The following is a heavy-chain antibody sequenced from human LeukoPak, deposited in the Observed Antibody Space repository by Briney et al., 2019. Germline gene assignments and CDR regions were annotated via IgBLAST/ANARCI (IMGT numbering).Heavy chain of an antibody. J-gene: IGHJ4*02. CDR2: INHSGST. Sequence: SETLSLTCTVSGGSTSSYYWSWIRQPPGKGLEWIGEINHSGSTNYNPSLKSRVTISVDTSKNQFSLKLSSVTAADTAVYYCARGLSRGRKVAVAGIDYWGQGTLVTVSS. CDR3: ARGLSRGRKVAVAGIDY. CDR1: GGSTSSYY. V-gene: IGHV4-34*01. D-gene: IGHD6-19*01.